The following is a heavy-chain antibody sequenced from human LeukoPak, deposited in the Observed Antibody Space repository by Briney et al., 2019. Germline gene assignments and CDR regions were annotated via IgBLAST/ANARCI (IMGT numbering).Heavy chain of an antibody. CDR1: RYPCTFYW. J-gene: IGHJ4*02. D-gene: IGHD3-16*01. CDR2: SYHDDCEN. Sequence: GESLQTSCMASRYPCTFYWIGGVRPIPGKGLEWMGISYHDDCENTYSQTLQGQVTISADTFISAAYLQWRSLKASDTGMYYRARLPREGLRLGEPGDYWGEGTRVTVSS. V-gene: IGHV5-51*01. CDR3: ARLPREGLRLGEPGDY.